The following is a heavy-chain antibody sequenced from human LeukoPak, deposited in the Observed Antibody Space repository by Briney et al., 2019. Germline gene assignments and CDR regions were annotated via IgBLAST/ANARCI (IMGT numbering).Heavy chain of an antibody. CDR3: TTGYYYGSGSYYNFDY. D-gene: IGHD3-10*01. V-gene: IGHV3-15*01. Sequence: GGSLRLSCAASGFTFSNALMSWVRQAPGKGLEWVGRIKSKTDGGTTDYAAPVKGRFTISRDDSKNTLYLQMNSLKTEDTAVYYCTTGYYYGSGSYYNFDYWRQGTLVTVSS. J-gene: IGHJ4*02. CDR1: GFTFSNAL. CDR2: IKSKTDGGTT.